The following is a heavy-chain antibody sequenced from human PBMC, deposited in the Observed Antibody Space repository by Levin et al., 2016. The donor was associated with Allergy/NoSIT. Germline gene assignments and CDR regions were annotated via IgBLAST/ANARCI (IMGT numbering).Heavy chain of an antibody. CDR2: ISYDGSNK. CDR3: AKIRWGSSGNPTSYYYYGMDV. J-gene: IGHJ6*02. D-gene: IGHD4-23*01. Sequence: WIRQPPGKGLEWVAVISYDGSNKYYADSVKGRFTISRDNSKNTLYLQMNSLRAEDTAVYYCAKIRWGSSGNPTSYYYYGMDVWGQGTTVTVSS. V-gene: IGHV3-30*18.